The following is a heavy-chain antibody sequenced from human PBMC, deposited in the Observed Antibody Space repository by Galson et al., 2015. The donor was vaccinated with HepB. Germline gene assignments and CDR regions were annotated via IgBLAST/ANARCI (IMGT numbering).Heavy chain of an antibody. CDR1: GYTFTGYY. CDR2: INPNSGGT. CDR3: ARGPSFYGGFVQIGGVIEVSYYYYMDV. D-gene: IGHD3-16*02. J-gene: IGHJ6*03. Sequence: SVKVSCKASGYTFTGYYMHWVRQAPRQGLEWMGRINPNSGGTNYAQKFQGRVTMTRDTSISTAYMELSSLRSEDTAVYYCARGPSFYGGFVQIGGVIEVSYYYYMDVWGKGTTVTVSS. V-gene: IGHV1-2*06.